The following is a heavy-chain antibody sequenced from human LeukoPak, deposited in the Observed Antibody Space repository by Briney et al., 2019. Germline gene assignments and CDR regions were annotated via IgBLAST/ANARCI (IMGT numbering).Heavy chain of an antibody. CDR1: GFTFSSYG. V-gene: IGHV3-23*01. D-gene: IGHD5-24*01. CDR2: ISGSGGST. CDR3: AKRSMTTIYFDY. J-gene: IGHJ4*02. Sequence: GGSLRLSCAASGFTFSSYGMSWVRQAPGKGLEWVSAISGSGGSTYYADSVKGRFTISRDNSQNTLYLQMNSLRAEDTAVYYCAKRSMTTIYFDYWGQGTLVTVSS.